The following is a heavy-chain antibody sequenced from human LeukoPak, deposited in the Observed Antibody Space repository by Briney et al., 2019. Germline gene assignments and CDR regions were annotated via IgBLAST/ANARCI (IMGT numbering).Heavy chain of an antibody. Sequence: SETLSLTCTVSGGPVSSSIYYWGWIRQPPGKGLEWIGSIYYSGSTSYNPSLKSRVTISVDTSKNQFSLKLTSVTAADTAVYYCASRNDILTGYVFDFWGQGTLVTVSS. V-gene: IGHV4-39*01. CDR2: IYYSGST. J-gene: IGHJ4*02. CDR1: GGPVSSSIYY. D-gene: IGHD3-9*01. CDR3: ASRNDILTGYVFDF.